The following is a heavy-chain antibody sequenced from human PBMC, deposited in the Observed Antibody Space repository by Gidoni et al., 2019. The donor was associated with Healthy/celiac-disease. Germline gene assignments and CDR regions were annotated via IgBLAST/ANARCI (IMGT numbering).Heavy chain of an antibody. V-gene: IGHV1-46*01. CDR1: GYTFTSYY. J-gene: IGHJ2*01. CDR2: INPSGGST. Sequence: QVQLVQSGAEVKKPGASVKVSCKASGYTFTSYYMPWVRQAPGQGLEWMGIINPSGGSTSYAQKFQGRVTMTRDTSTSTVYMELSSLRSEDTAVYYCARGFRDHDYGDYYGVVPPWYFDLWGRGTLVTVSS. CDR3: ARGFRDHDYGDYYGVVPPWYFDL. D-gene: IGHD4-17*01.